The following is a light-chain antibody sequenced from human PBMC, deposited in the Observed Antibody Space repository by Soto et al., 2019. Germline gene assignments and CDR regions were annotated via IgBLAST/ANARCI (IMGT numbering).Light chain of an antibody. V-gene: IGLV1-44*01. CDR2: KNN. J-gene: IGLJ3*02. Sequence: QSVLTQPPSASATPGQRVTISCSGSSSNIGSNTVNWYQQLPGTAPKLLIYKNNQRPSGVPDRFSGSKSGTSASLAISGLQSEDEADYYCAAWDDSLNGGVFGGGTKVTVL. CDR3: AAWDDSLNGGV. CDR1: SSNIGSNT.